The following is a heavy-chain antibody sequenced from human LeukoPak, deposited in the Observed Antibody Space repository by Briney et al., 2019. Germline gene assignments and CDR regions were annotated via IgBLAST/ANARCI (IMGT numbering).Heavy chain of an antibody. D-gene: IGHD3-3*01. CDR3: ATDSYQRGGGYYRY. CDR1: GYTLTELS. V-gene: IGHV1-24*01. J-gene: IGHJ4*02. CDR2: FDPEDGET. Sequence: ASVKVSCKVSGYTLTELSMHWVRQAPGKGLEWVGGFDPEDGETIYAQKFQGRVTMTEDTSTDTAYMELSSLRSEDTAVYYCATDSYQRGGGYYRYWGQGTLVTVSS.